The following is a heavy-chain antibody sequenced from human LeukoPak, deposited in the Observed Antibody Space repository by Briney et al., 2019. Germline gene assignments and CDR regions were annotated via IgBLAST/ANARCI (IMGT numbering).Heavy chain of an antibody. D-gene: IGHD6-13*01. CDR1: GFTFSNYA. CDR2: ISGSGSST. Sequence: GGSPRLSCVASGFTFSNYAMTWVRQAPGKGLEWVSTISGSGSSTYYADSVKGRFTISRDNSKNTLYLQMNSLRAEDTAVYYCAKVPSTYSSSCYWGQGTLVTVSS. V-gene: IGHV3-23*01. J-gene: IGHJ4*02. CDR3: AKVPSTYSSSCY.